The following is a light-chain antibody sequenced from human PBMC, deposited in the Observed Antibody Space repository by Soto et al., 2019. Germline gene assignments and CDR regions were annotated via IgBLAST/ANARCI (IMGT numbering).Light chain of an antibody. CDR2: EVS. CDR1: SSDVGAYKY. CDR3: TSYVGSDTWV. J-gene: IGLJ3*02. V-gene: IGLV2-8*01. Sequence: QSVLTQPPSASVSPGQSVTISCTGTSSDVGAYKYVSWYQQYPGKAPKLMIYEVSKRPSGVPARFSGSKSGNTASLTVSGLQSEDEADYYCTSYVGSDTWVFGGGTKVTVL.